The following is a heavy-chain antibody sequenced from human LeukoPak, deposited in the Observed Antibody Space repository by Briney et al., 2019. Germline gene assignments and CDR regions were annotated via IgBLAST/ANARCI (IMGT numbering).Heavy chain of an antibody. V-gene: IGHV3-15*01. CDR1: GLTFSTYA. D-gene: IGHD3-3*01. CDR3: SWSGFNWLAS. Sequence: NAGGSLRLSCTASGLTFSTYALSWVRQAPGKGLEWVGRIKSKTDGGTTDYAAPVKGRFTISRDDSKNTLYLQMDSLTTEDTAVYYCSWSGFNWLASWGQGTLVTVSS. J-gene: IGHJ5*01. CDR2: IKSKTDGGTT.